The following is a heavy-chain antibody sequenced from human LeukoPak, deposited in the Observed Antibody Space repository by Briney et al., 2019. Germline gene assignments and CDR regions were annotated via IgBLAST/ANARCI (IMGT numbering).Heavy chain of an antibody. D-gene: IGHD3-10*01. CDR1: RFTFSSYS. CDR3: ARADYGSTYYFDY. V-gene: IGHV3-48*04. CDR2: ISGSGSTI. Sequence: TGGSLRLSCAASRFTFSSYSMNWVRQAPGKGLEWVSYISGSGSTIYYADSVKGRFTISRDNAKNSLYLQMNSLRAEDTAVYYCARADYGSTYYFDYWGQGTLVTVSS. J-gene: IGHJ4*02.